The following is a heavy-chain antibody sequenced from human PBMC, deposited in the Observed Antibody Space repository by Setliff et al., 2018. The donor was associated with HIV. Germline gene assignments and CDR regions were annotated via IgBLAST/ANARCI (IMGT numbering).Heavy chain of an antibody. Sequence: PSETLSLTCTVSGDSISSSRSFWGWIRQSPGKGLEWIGSIYFSGSVFYNPSLNSRFIISIDTSRNQFSLKLSSVTGADTAVYYCSRVSSVLELQGGDYFDSWGQGLLVTVSS. CDR1: GDSISSSRSF. D-gene: IGHD1-7*01. CDR2: IYFSGSV. J-gene: IGHJ4*02. CDR3: SRVSSVLELQGGDYFDS. V-gene: IGHV4-39*07.